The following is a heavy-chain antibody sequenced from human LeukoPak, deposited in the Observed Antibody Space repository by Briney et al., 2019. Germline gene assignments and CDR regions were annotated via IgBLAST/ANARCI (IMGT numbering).Heavy chain of an antibody. J-gene: IGHJ3*02. CDR3: ARMGTNDAFDI. V-gene: IGHV1-18*04. D-gene: IGHD7-27*01. Sequence: ASVKVSCKASGYTFTGYYMHWVRQAPGQGLEWVGWISAHNGYTNYAQKFQGRVTMTTDTSTDTVYMELRSLRSDDTAVYYCARMGTNDAFDIWGQGTMVTVSS. CDR2: ISAHNGYT. CDR1: GYTFTGYY.